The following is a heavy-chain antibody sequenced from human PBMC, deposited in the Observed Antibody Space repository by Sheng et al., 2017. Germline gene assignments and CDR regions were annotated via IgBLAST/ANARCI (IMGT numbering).Heavy chain of an antibody. D-gene: IGHD2-15*01. CDR1: GYSFTNHW. V-gene: IGHV5-51*06. J-gene: IGHJ5*02. CDR3: ARQYCSGGSCYRFDP. CDR2: IYPGDSDT. Sequence: EVQLVQSGAEVKKPGESLKISCKGSGYSFTNHWIGWVRQMPGKGLEWMGIIYPGDSDTRYSPSFQGQVTISADKSINTAYVQWSSLKASDTAMYYCARQYCSGGSCYRFDPWGQGTLVTVSS.